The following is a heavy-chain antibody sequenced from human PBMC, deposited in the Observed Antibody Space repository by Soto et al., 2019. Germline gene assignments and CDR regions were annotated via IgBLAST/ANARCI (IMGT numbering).Heavy chain of an antibody. J-gene: IGHJ4*02. V-gene: IGHV1-2*02. CDR1: GYTFTGYY. D-gene: IGHD6-19*01. CDR3: ARVRVGSGWCHSPDY. CDR2: INPNSGGT. Sequence: ASVKVSCKASGYTFTGYYMHWVRQAPGRGLEWMGWINPNSGGTDFAQKFQGRVTMTRDTSITTAYMELSRLRSDDTAMYYCARVRVGSGWCHSPDYWGQGTLVTVSS.